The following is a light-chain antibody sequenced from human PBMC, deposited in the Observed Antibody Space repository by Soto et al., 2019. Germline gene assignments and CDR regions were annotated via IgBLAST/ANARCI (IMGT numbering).Light chain of an antibody. J-gene: IGKJ2*01. CDR3: QRHKTYPRT. V-gene: IGKV1-5*03. CDR1: QRISPW. CDR2: KAS. Sequence: DIQMTQSTSTLSASVGDRVTITCRASQRISPWLAWYQQKPGKAPKILIYKASSLGSGVPSWFSGSDSGTEFTLYISSLHAYDFDTYYCQRHKTYPRTFGQGTKLEIK.